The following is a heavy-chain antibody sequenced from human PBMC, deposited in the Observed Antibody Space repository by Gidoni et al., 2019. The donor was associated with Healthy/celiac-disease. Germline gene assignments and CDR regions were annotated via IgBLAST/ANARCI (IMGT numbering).Heavy chain of an antibody. CDR1: GFSLSTSGMC. J-gene: IGHJ4*02. CDR2: IDWDDDK. CDR3: ARIGCLYAGRREDRRDY. V-gene: IGHV2-70*01. Sequence: QVTLRESGPALVKPTQTLTLTCTFSGFSLSTSGMCVSWRRQPPGKALEWLALIDWDDDKYYSTSLKTRLTISKDTSKNQVVLTMTNMDPVDTATYYCARIGCLYAGRREDRRDYWGQGTLVTVSS. D-gene: IGHD2-15*01.